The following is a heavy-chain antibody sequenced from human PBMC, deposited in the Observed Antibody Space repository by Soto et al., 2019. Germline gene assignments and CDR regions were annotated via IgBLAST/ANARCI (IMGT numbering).Heavy chain of an antibody. D-gene: IGHD6-13*01. CDR1: GGSISSYY. Sequence: KSSETLSLTCTVSGGSISSYYWSWIRQPPGKGLEWIGYIYYSGSTNYNPSLKSRVTISVDTSKNQFSLKLSSVTAADTAVYYCARKQQLGHDYWGQGTLVTVS. CDR3: ARKQQLGHDY. V-gene: IGHV4-59*01. CDR2: IYYSGST. J-gene: IGHJ4*02.